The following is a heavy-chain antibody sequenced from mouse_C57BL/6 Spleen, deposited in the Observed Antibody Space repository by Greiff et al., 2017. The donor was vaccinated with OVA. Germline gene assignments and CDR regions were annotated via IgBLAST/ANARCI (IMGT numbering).Heavy chain of an antibody. Sequence: QVQLQQSGPELVRPGASVRRRSYASGYTFTDYYINWVKQSPGQGLEWIARINPGSGSTYYNEKFKGKATLTAEKSSSTAYMQLSSLTSEDSAVYFCARGVYGSSPYYFDYWGQGTTLTVSS. D-gene: IGHD1-1*01. CDR2: INPGSGST. V-gene: IGHV1-76*01. CDR1: GYTFTDYY. J-gene: IGHJ2*01. CDR3: ARGVYGSSPYYFDY.